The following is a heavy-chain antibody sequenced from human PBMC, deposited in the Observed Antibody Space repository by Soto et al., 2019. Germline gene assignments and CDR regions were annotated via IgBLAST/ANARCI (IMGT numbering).Heavy chain of an antibody. J-gene: IGHJ3*01. CDR1: GFTFSSYA. Sequence: GGSLRLSCAASGFTFSSYAMSWVRQRPGKGLEWVSAISGSGANTYYADSLKGRFTISRDNSKNTLDLQMNSLRAEDTAIYYCAKDRDIVVVIDATATGAFDFWGQGTLVTVSS. D-gene: IGHD2-15*01. CDR2: ISGSGANT. CDR3: AKDRDIVVVIDATATGAFDF. V-gene: IGHV3-23*01.